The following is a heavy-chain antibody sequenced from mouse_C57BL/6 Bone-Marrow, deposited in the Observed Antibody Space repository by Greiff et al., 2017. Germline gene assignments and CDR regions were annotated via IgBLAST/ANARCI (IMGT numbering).Heavy chain of an antibody. CDR3: ARPATTPFYAMDY. D-gene: IGHD1-2*01. CDR1: GFTFSDYY. Sequence: EVKLVESGGGLVQPGGSLKLSCAASGFTFSDYYMYWVRQTPEKRLEWVAYISNGGGSTYYPDTVKGRFPISRDNAKNTLYLQMSRLKSEDTAMYYCARPATTPFYAMDYWGQGTSVTVSS. J-gene: IGHJ4*01. CDR2: ISNGGGST. V-gene: IGHV5-12*01.